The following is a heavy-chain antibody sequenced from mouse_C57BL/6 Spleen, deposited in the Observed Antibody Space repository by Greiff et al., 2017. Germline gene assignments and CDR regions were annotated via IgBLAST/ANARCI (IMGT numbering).Heavy chain of an antibody. CDR1: GYTFTSYW. Sequence: QVQLQQSGAELVKPGASVKMSCKASGYTFTSYWITWVKQRPGQGLEWIGDIYPGSGSTNYNEKFKSKATLTVDTSSSTAYMRLSSLTSEDSAVYYCARSDYYGSSPYYYAMDYWGQGTSVTVSS. D-gene: IGHD1-1*01. J-gene: IGHJ4*01. CDR2: IYPGSGST. CDR3: ARSDYYGSSPYYYAMDY. V-gene: IGHV1-55*01.